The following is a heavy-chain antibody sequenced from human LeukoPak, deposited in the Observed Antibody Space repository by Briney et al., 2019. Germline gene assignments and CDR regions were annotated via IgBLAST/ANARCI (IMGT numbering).Heavy chain of an antibody. CDR1: GYSISSGYY. Sequence: SETLSLTGTVSGYSISSGYYWGWIRRPPGKGLEWIGSIYHSGSTYYNPSLKSRVTISVDTSKNQFSLKLSSVTAADTAVYYCARAPPKGLSDRYTFGGVIYYFDYWGQGTLVTVSS. CDR3: ARAPPKGLSDRYTFGGVIYYFDY. CDR2: IYHSGST. D-gene: IGHD3-16*02. J-gene: IGHJ4*02. V-gene: IGHV4-38-2*02.